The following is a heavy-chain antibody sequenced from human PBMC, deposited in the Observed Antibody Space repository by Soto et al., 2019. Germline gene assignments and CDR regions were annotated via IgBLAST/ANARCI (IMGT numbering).Heavy chain of an antibody. CDR2: IYWDDDK. Sequence: QITLKESGPTLVKPTQTLTLTCTFSGFSLSTSGMGVAWIRQPPGKALEWLALIYWDDDKRYSPSLKSRLTITKDTYKIQVVLTMTNMDPVDTATYYCTHSRKSYYDILTGYNYWGQGTLVTVSS. CDR3: THSRKSYYDILTGYNY. J-gene: IGHJ4*02. V-gene: IGHV2-5*02. CDR1: GFSLSTSGMG. D-gene: IGHD3-9*01.